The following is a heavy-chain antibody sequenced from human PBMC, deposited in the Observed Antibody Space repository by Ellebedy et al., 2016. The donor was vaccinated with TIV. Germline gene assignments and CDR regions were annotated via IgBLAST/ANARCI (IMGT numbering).Heavy chain of an antibody. CDR2: IYHTGHT. Sequence: SETLSLXXTVSGGSISDYYWNWIRQPPGKGLEWIANIYHTGHTNYNPSLKSRGTTSLDTSKKQFSLNLTSVTAADTAVYYCAGGSGWLPDSWGQGMLVTVSS. J-gene: IGHJ4*02. CDR1: GGSISDYY. V-gene: IGHV4-59*01. D-gene: IGHD6-19*01. CDR3: AGGSGWLPDS.